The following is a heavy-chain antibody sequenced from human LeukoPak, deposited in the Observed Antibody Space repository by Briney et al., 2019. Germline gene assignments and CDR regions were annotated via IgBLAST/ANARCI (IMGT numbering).Heavy chain of an antibody. Sequence: SETLSLTCAVYGGSFSGYYWSWIRQPAGKGLEWIGRIYTSGSTNYNPSLKSRVTMSVDTSKNQFSLKLSSVTAADTAVYYCARASLGDFWSGKNWYFDLWGRGTLVTVSS. CDR3: ARASLGDFWSGKNWYFDL. CDR2: IYTSGST. J-gene: IGHJ2*01. D-gene: IGHD3-3*01. CDR1: GGSFSGYY. V-gene: IGHV4-59*10.